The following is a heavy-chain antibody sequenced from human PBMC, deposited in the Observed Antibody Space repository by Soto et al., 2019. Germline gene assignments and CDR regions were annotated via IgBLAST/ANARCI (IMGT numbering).Heavy chain of an antibody. CDR1: GGTFSSYA. CDR2: IIPIFGTA. Sequence: ASVKVSCKASGGTFSSYAISWVRQAPGQGLEWMGGIIPIFGTANYAQKFQGRVTITADGSTSTAYMELSSLRSEDTAVYYCARDVNLLRFLEWLPKAYYYYGMDVWGQGTTVTVSS. V-gene: IGHV1-69*13. D-gene: IGHD3-3*01. CDR3: ARDVNLLRFLEWLPKAYYYYGMDV. J-gene: IGHJ6*02.